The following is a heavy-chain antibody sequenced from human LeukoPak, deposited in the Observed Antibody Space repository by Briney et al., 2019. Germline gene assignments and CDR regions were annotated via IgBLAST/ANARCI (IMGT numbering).Heavy chain of an antibody. V-gene: IGHV3-66*01. J-gene: IGHJ4*02. CDR2: IYGGGNT. CDR3: AGSSSWRLFDY. D-gene: IGHD6-13*01. Sequence: GGSVRLSCEASGFTFSSSWMSWVRQAPGKGPEWVSVIYGGGNTYYADSVKGRFTISRDNSRDTLYLQMNSLRAEDTAVYYCAGSSSWRLFDYWGQGTVVTVSS. CDR1: GFTFSSSW.